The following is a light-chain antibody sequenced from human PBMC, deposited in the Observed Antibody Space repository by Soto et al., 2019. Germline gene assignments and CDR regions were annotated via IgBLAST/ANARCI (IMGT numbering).Light chain of an antibody. J-gene: IGKJ5*01. CDR1: QDIDNH. V-gene: IGKV1-27*01. CDR2: AAS. Sequence: DIQMIQSPSSLSAYVGARVTISCRASQDIDNHLAWYQQKPGKVPKLLIHAASTLQSGVPSRFSGSGSGTDFTLTISSLQPEDVATYFCEMYNIAPLITFGQGTRLEIK. CDR3: EMYNIAPLIT.